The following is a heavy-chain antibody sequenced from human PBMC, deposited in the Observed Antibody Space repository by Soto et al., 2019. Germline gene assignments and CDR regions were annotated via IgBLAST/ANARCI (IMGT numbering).Heavy chain of an antibody. V-gene: IGHV3-21*01. J-gene: IGHJ3*01. CDR1: GFDFSTYS. D-gene: IGHD1-26*01. Sequence: EVQLEESGGGMVKPGGSLRLSCSASGFDFSTYSMGWVRQAPGKGLEWVSVISSSGAYIYYSESVKGRFTVSRDNAKNSLSLQMTTLRGADTAVFYCAKDFVEGSTTLFAFDVCGQGTVVAVSA. CDR3: AKDFVEGSTTLFAFDV. CDR2: ISSSGAYI.